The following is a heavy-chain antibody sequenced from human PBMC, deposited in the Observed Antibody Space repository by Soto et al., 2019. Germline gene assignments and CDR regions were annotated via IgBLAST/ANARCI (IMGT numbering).Heavy chain of an antibody. CDR2: MNPNSGNT. J-gene: IGHJ4*02. Sequence: ASVKVSCKASGYTFTSYDINWVRQATGQGLEWMGWMNPNSGNTGYAQKFQGRVTMTRNTSISTAYMELSSLRSEDTAVYYCARGLPYYGSGSYYKHLGGDCDYFDYWGQGTLVTVSS. D-gene: IGHD3-10*01. V-gene: IGHV1-8*01. CDR1: GYTFTSYD. CDR3: ARGLPYYGSGSYYKHLGGDCDYFDY.